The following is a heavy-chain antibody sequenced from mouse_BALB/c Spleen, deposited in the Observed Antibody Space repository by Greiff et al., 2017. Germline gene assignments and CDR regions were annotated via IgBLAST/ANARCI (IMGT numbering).Heavy chain of an antibody. V-gene: IGHV5-6-3*01. D-gene: IGHD4-1*01. CDR2: INSNGGST. Sequence: EVQLVESGGGLVQPGGSLNLSCAASGFSFSSFGMSWVRQTPGKRLEWVATINSNGGSTYYPDSVKGRFTISGDNAKNTLYLQMSSLKSEETAMYYSAGEDWEGDYWGQGTTLTVSS. CDR3: AGEDWEGDY. CDR1: GFSFSSFG. J-gene: IGHJ2*01.